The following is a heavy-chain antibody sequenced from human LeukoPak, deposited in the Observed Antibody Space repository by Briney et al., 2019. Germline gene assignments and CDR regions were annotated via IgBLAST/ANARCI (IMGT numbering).Heavy chain of an antibody. CDR3: ARGAAYSSSWWDWFDP. CDR2: ISPNSGGT. J-gene: IGHJ5*02. V-gene: IGHV1-2*02. CDR1: GYIFTGYY. D-gene: IGHD6-13*01. Sequence: GASVKVSCKASGYIFTGYYMHWVRQAPGQGLEWMGWISPNSGGTNYAQKFQGRITMTRDTSISTAYMELSRLRSDDTAVYYCARGAAYSSSWWDWFDPWGQGTLVTVSS.